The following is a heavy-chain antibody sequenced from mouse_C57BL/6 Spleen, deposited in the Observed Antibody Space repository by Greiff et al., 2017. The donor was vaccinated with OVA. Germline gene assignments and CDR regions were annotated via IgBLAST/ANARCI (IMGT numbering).Heavy chain of an antibody. Sequence: QVQLQQPGAELVKPGASVKLSCKASGYTFTSYWMHWVKQRPGQGLEWIGRIHPNSGSTNYNEKFKSKATLTVDKSSSTAYMQLSSLTSEDSAVSYSARASPYYGSVDWYFDVWGKGTTLTVSS. V-gene: IGHV1-64*01. CDR3: ARASPYYGSVDWYFDV. D-gene: IGHD1-1*01. CDR1: GYTFTSYW. CDR2: IHPNSGST. J-gene: IGHJ1*03.